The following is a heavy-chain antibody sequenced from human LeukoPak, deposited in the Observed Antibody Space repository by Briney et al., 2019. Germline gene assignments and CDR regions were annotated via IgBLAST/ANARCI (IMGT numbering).Heavy chain of an antibody. V-gene: IGHV4-30-2*01. CDR2: IYHSGST. D-gene: IGHD6-13*01. CDR1: GGSISSGGYY. Sequence: SETLSLTCTVSGGSISSGGYYWSWIRQPPGKGLEWIGYIYHSGSTYYNPSLKSRVTVSVDRSKNQFSLKLSSVTAADTAVYYCARDSREQHPWYHAFDIWGQGTMVTVSS. J-gene: IGHJ3*02. CDR3: ARDSREQHPWYHAFDI.